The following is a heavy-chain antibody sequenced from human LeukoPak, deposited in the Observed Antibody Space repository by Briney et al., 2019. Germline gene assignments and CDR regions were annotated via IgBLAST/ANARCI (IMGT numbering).Heavy chain of an antibody. CDR3: ARSSLVAFWSNYYYMDV. CDR1: GYTFTGSY. CDR2: SNPNSGGT. D-gene: IGHD3-3*01. J-gene: IGHJ6*03. V-gene: IGHV1-2*02. Sequence: ASVKVSCEASGYTFTGSYMHWVRQAPGQGLEWMGWSNPNSGGTNYAQKFQGRVTMTRDTSISTAYMELSRLRSDDTAVYYCARSSLVAFWSNYYYMDVWGKGTTVTVSS.